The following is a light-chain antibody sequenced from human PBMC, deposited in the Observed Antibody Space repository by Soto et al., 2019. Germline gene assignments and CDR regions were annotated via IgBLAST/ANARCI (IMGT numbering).Light chain of an antibody. J-gene: IGLJ1*01. CDR1: IGYIFSYNR. CDR3: SSYKNINTGACV. CDR2: EVT. V-gene: IGLV2-14*01. Sequence: QSVLSQPASVSLSPGQSITISFTGTIGYIFSYNRVSWYQQHPGKAPKLIIYEVTDRPSVVSNRFYGSKSGNTASLTISGLQAEDEAEYYCSSYKNINTGACVFGTWTKVTVL.